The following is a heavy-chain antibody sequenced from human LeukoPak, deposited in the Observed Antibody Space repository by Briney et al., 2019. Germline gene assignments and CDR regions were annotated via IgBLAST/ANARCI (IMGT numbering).Heavy chain of an antibody. CDR1: GFIVSSHY. CDR3: AQLPRS. D-gene: IGHD1-7*01. Sequence: GGSLRLSCAVSGFIVSSHYMTWVRQAPGKGLEWVSVIYRDGSTYYADSVQGRFTISRDNLKNTLYRQMDSLRVEDTAVYYCAQLPRSWGQGTLVTVSS. J-gene: IGHJ5*02. CDR2: IYRDGST. V-gene: IGHV3-66*02.